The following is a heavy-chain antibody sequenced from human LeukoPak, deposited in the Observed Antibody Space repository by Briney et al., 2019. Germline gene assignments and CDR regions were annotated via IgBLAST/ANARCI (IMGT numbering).Heavy chain of an antibody. V-gene: IGHV6-1*01. J-gene: IGHJ4*02. CDR2: TYYRSKLYN. CDR3: VREGYFFDY. Sequence: PSQTLSLTCAISGDLLSSNSAAWTWITQTPSRGLEWLGKTYYRSKLYNDYAESVKSRITINPDTSKSQFSLHMNSVTPEDTAVYYCVREGYFFDYWVQGTLVTVSS. CDR1: GDLLSSNSAA.